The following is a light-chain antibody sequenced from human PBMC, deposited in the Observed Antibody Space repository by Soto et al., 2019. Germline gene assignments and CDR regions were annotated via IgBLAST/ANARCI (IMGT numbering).Light chain of an antibody. Sequence: QSALTQPASVSGSPGQSITISCTGTSSDVGGYDYVSWYQQLPGKAPKLLIYDVNNRPSGVSHRFSGSKSGNTASLTISGLQAEDEADYYCSSYTGSSPSVLGTGTKVTVL. V-gene: IGLV2-14*01. CDR3: SSYTGSSPSV. CDR1: SSDVGGYDY. CDR2: DVN. J-gene: IGLJ1*01.